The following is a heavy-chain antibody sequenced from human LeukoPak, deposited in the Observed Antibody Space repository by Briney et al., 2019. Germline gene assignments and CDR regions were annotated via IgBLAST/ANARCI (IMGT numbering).Heavy chain of an antibody. CDR1: GFTFDDCA. V-gene: IGHV3-9*01. J-gene: IGHJ6*03. CDR2: ISWNSGNI. CDR3: AKDAYGGATFFYYMDV. D-gene: IGHD2/OR15-2a*01. Sequence: QTGGSLRLSCAGSGFTFDDCAMHWVRQTPGKGLEWVSGISWNSGNIAYADFVGGRFTISRDNAKNSLSLQMNSLSDEDTAVYYCAKDAYGGATFFYYMDVWGKGTTVTVSS.